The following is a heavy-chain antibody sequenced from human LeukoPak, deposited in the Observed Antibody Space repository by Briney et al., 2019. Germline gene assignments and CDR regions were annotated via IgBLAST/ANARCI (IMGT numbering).Heavy chain of an antibody. CDR3: ARDLEPGTYYYYGMDV. V-gene: IGHV3-11*04. J-gene: IGHJ6*02. Sequence: GGSLRLSCAVSGFTFSDYYMSWIRQAPGKGLEWVSYISSSGSTIYYADSVKGRFTISRDNSKNTLYLQMNSLRAEDTAVYYCARDLEPGTYYYYGMDVWGQGTTVTVSS. CDR1: GFTFSDYY. CDR2: ISSSGSTI. D-gene: IGHD1-1*01.